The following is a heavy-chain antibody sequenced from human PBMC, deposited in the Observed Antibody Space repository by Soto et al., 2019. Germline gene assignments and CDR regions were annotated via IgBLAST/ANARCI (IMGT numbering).Heavy chain of an antibody. J-gene: IGHJ4*02. CDR3: ARGRTSEVVVVAAAIQQDFDY. Sequence: QVQLQQWGAGLLKPSETLSLTCAVYGGSFSGYYWSWIRQPPGKGLEWIGEINHSGSTNYNPSLKSRVTISVDTSKNQFSLKLSSVTAADTAVYYCARGRTSEVVVVAAAIQQDFDYWGQGTLVTVSS. CDR2: INHSGST. D-gene: IGHD2-2*01. V-gene: IGHV4-34*01. CDR1: GGSFSGYY.